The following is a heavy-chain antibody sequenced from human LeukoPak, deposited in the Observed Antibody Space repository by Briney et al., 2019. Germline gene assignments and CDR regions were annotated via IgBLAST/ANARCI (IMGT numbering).Heavy chain of an antibody. Sequence: GRSLRLFCAASGFTSSSYGMHWVRQAPGKGLEWVAVISYDGSNKYYADSVKGRFTISRDNSKNTLYLRMNSLRAEDTAVYYCAKDRSGWHDYWGQGTLVTVSS. CDR3: AKDRSGWHDY. J-gene: IGHJ4*02. CDR1: GFTSSSYG. V-gene: IGHV3-30*18. D-gene: IGHD6-19*01. CDR2: ISYDGSNK.